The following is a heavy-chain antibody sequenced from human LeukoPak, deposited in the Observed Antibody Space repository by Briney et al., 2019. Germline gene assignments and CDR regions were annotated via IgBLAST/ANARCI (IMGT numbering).Heavy chain of an antibody. CDR2: IRCDGSNK. CDR1: GFTFSSYG. V-gene: IGHV3-30*02. Sequence: GGSLRLSCAASGFTFSSYGMHWVRQAPGKGLGWVAFIRCDGSNKYYADSVKGRFTISRDNSKNTLYLQMNSLRAEDTAVYYCAKVEYDSSGYSRDWGQGTLVTVSS. CDR3: AKVEYDSSGYSRD. J-gene: IGHJ4*02. D-gene: IGHD3-22*01.